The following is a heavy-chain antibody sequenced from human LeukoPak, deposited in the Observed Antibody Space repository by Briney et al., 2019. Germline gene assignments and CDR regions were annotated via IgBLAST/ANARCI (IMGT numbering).Heavy chain of an antibody. CDR2: IIPIFGTA. D-gene: IGHD2-2*01. CDR3: ARGYCSSTSCLPGYYMDV. CDR1: GGTFSSYA. J-gene: IGHJ6*03. Sequence: SVKVSCKASGGTFSSYAISWVRQAPGQGLEWMGGIIPIFGTANYAQKFQGRVTITTDESTSTAYMELSSLRSEDTAVYYCARGYCSSTSCLPGYYMDVWGKGTTVTVSS. V-gene: IGHV1-69*05.